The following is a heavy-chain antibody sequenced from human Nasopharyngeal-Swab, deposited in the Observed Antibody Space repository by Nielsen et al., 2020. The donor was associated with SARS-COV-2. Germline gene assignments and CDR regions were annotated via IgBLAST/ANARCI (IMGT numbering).Heavy chain of an antibody. CDR3: ASLGYSGYEFDY. J-gene: IGHJ4*02. V-gene: IGHV4-34*01. Sequence: ESLKISCAVYGWSFSGYCWGWIRQPPGKGLEWIGEINHSGSTNYNPSLKSRVTISVDTSKNQFSLKLSSVTAADTAVYYCASLGYSGYEFDYWGQGTLVTVSS. CDR1: GWSFSGYC. CDR2: INHSGST. D-gene: IGHD5-12*01.